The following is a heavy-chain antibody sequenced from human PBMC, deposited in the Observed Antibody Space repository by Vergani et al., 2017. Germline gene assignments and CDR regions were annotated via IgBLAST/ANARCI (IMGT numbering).Heavy chain of an antibody. D-gene: IGHD5-24*01. Sequence: QVQLVESGGGLVKPGGSLRLSCAASGFSFSDHYMTWIRQAPGKGLEWVSYISNSGNTIEYADSVKGRFSISRDNAKSSLFLQMDSLRAEDKAVYYCARDHRDYNNYPGTFDIGGQGSMVTVSS. CDR3: ARDHRDYNNYPGTFDI. V-gene: IGHV3-11*01. CDR2: ISNSGNTI. CDR1: GFSFSDHY. J-gene: IGHJ3*02.